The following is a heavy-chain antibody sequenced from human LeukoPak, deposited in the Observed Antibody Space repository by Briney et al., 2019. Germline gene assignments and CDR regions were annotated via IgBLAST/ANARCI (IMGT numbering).Heavy chain of an antibody. J-gene: IGHJ6*02. D-gene: IGHD6-19*01. CDR3: ARGGRKAVAAYYYYYGMDV. CDR2: IWYDGSNK. CDR1: GFTFSSYG. Sequence: GGSLRLSCAASGFTFSSYGMHWVRQAPGKGLEWVAVIWYDGSNKYYADSVKGRFTISRDNSKNTLYLQMNSLRAEDTAVYYCARGGRKAVAAYYYYYGMDVWGQGTTVTVSS. V-gene: IGHV3-33*01.